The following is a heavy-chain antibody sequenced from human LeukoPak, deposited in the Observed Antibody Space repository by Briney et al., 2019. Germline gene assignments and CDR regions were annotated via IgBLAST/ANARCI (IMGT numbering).Heavy chain of an antibody. CDR1: GGSISSYY. J-gene: IGHJ2*01. D-gene: IGHD3-22*01. CDR3: ARDLYVYYYDSSGYANWYFDL. CDR2: IHTSGST. V-gene: IGHV4-4*07. Sequence: SETLSLTCTVSGGSISSYYWSWIRQPAGKGLEWIGRIHTSGSTNYNPSLKSRVTMSVDTSKNQFSLKLSSVTAADTAVYYCARDLYVYYYDSSGYANWYFDLWGRGTLVTVSS.